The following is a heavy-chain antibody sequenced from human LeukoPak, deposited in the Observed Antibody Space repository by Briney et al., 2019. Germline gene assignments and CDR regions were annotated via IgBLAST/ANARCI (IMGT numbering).Heavy chain of an antibody. CDR3: ARDRAHTSSWYFSWFDP. V-gene: IGHV1-18*01. J-gene: IGHJ5*02. Sequence: ASVKVSCKASGYTFTSYGISWVRQAPGQGLEWMGWISAYNGNTNYAQKFQGRVTITADESTSTAYLELISLRSEDTAVYYCARDRAHTSSWYFSWFDPWGQGTLVTVSS. CDR2: ISAYNGNT. CDR1: GYTFTSYG. D-gene: IGHD6-13*01.